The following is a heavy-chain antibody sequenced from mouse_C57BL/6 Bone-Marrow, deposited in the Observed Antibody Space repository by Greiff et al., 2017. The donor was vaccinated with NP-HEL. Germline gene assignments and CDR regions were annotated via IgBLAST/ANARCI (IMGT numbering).Heavy chain of an antibody. CDR1: GYTFTSYW. D-gene: IGHD1-1*01. CDR2: IDPSDSYT. CDR3: ANYYYGSKGYFDY. J-gene: IGHJ2*01. V-gene: IGHV1-50*01. Sequence: QVQLQQPGAELVKPGASVKLSCKASGYTFTSYWMQWVKQRPGQGLEWIGEIDPSDSYTNYNQKFKGKATLTVDTSSSTAYMQLSSLTSEDSAVCYCANYYYGSKGYFDYWGQGTTLTVSS.